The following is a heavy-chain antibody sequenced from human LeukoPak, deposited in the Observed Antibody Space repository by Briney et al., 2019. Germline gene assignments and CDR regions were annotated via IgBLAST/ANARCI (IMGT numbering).Heavy chain of an antibody. Sequence: ASVKVSCKASGFTFNSYDIYWVRQATGQGLEWMGWMNPDSGNTAYAQKFQGRVSMTRDTSISTAYMELNRLTSDDTAVYYCGRGQWQELHDYWGQGTLVTVSS. CDR1: GFTFNSYD. CDR3: GRGQWQELHDY. CDR2: MNPDSGNT. J-gene: IGHJ4*02. V-gene: IGHV1-8*01. D-gene: IGHD6-19*01.